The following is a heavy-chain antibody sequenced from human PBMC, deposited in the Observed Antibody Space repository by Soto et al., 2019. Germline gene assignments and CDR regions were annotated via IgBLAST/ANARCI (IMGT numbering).Heavy chain of an antibody. D-gene: IGHD2-15*01. V-gene: IGHV1-2*04. CDR3: ARDGDCSGGSCYSASYYYYGMDV. CDR2: INPNSGGT. CDR1: GYTFTSYA. Sequence: ASVKVSCKASGYTFTSYAMHWVRQAPGQGLEWMGWINPNSGGTNYAQKFQGWVTMTRDTSISTAYMELSRLRSDDTAVYYCARDGDCSGGSCYSASYYYYGMDVWGQGTTVTVSS. J-gene: IGHJ6*02.